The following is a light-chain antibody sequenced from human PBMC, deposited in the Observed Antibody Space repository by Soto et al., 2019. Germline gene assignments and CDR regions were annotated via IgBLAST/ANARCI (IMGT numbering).Light chain of an antibody. CDR3: SSYTSSSTLGYV. J-gene: IGLJ1*01. CDR1: SSDVGSYNL. V-gene: IGLV2-14*02. Sequence: QSALAQPASVSGSPGQSITISCTGTSSDVGSYNLVSWYQQHPGKAPKLMIYEGSKRPSGVSNRFSGSKSGNTASLTISGLQAEDEADYYCSSYTSSSTLGYVFGTGTKVTVL. CDR2: EGS.